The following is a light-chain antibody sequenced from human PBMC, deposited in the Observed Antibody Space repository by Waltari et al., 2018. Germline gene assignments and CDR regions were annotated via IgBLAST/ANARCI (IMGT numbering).Light chain of an antibody. Sequence: QSALTQPPSASGSPGQSVTIPCTGTTSDVGGYNYVPWYQQHPRKAPKLMIYEVIKRPSGVPERFAGAKSGNTASLTVSGLQAEDEAEYYCSSYAGSNNLVFGGGTKLTVL. J-gene: IGLJ2*01. CDR1: TSDVGGYNY. CDR2: EVI. CDR3: SSYAGSNNLV. V-gene: IGLV2-8*01.